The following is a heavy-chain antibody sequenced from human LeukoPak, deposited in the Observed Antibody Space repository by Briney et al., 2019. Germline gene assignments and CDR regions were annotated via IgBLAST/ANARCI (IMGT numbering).Heavy chain of an antibody. CDR1: GFTFSHYG. CDR3: ARIPIAAAGVGAFDI. D-gene: IGHD6-13*01. CDR2: ISGSGYST. J-gene: IGHJ3*02. V-gene: IGHV3-23*01. Sequence: PGGTLRLSCAASGFTFSHYGMSWVRQAPGKGLEWVSAISGSGYSTYYADSVKGRFTISRDNSKNTMYLQMNSLRAEDTAVYYCARIPIAAAGVGAFDIWGQGTMVTVSS.